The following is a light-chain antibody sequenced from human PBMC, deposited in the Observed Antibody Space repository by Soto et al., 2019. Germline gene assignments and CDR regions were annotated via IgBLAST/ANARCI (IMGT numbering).Light chain of an antibody. J-gene: IGKJ4*01. CDR2: WAS. Sequence: DIVMTQSPDSLAVSLGERATINCRSSKSVFASSTNRHYLAWYQKKPGQPPRIXXYWASTRESGVPDRFSGGGSGTDSTLTISSLQAEDEAVYYCQQYYDTPPLTFGGGTKVDI. V-gene: IGKV4-1*01. CDR3: QQYYDTPPLT. CDR1: KSVFASSTNRHY.